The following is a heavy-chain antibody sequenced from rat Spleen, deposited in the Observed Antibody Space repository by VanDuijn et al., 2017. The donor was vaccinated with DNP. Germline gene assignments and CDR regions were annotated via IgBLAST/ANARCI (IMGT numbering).Heavy chain of an antibody. V-gene: IGHV5-22*01. D-gene: IGHD1-3*01. J-gene: IGHJ4*01. CDR1: GFTFSDYY. Sequence: EVQLVESGGGLVQPGRSLRLSCVASGFTFSDYYMAWVRQAPTKGLEWVAYISYDGVSTYYGDSVKGRFTISRDNAKSTLYLQMNSLRSEDMATYYCARYYGSYRALDAWGQGTSVTVSS. CDR3: ARYYGSYRALDA. CDR2: ISYDGVST.